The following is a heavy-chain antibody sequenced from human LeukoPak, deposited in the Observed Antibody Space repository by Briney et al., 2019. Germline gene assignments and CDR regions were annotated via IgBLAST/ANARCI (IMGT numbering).Heavy chain of an antibody. J-gene: IGHJ6*03. V-gene: IGHV3-23*01. D-gene: IGHD3-10*01. CDR2: ISGSGGST. CDR3: AKMVRGVIYYYYYYTDV. CDR1: GFTFSSYA. Sequence: GGSLRLSCAASGFTFSSYAMSWVRQAPGKGLEWVSAISGSGGSTYYADSVKGRFTISRDNSKNTLYLQMNSLRAEDTAVYYCAKMVRGVIYYYYYYTDVWGKGTTVTVSS.